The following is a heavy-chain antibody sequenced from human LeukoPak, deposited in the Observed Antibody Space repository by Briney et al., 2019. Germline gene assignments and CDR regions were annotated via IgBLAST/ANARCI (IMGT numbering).Heavy chain of an antibody. V-gene: IGHV4-39*07. CDR3: AREPDA. CDR2: VHHTGRA. Sequence: SETLSLTCTVSGDSISGSNYHWGWIRQPPGKGLEWLGTVHHTGRAFYNPSLRGRTTVSVHTSKNEFSLKLTSVTAADTAVYYCAREPDAWGQGILVIVSS. CDR1: GDSISGSNYH. J-gene: IGHJ5*02.